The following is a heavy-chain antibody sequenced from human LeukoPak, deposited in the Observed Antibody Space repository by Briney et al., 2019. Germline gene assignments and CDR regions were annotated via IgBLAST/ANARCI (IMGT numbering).Heavy chain of an antibody. CDR2: IYSSDST. Sequence: PGGSLRLSCAASGFTVSNNYMSWVRQAPGKGLEWVSVIYSSDSTYYADSVKGRFTISRDNSKNTLYLQMNSLRAEDTAVYYCARGNWNYPFDYWGQGTLVTVSP. J-gene: IGHJ4*02. CDR1: GFTVSNNY. V-gene: IGHV3-53*01. D-gene: IGHD1-7*01. CDR3: ARGNWNYPFDY.